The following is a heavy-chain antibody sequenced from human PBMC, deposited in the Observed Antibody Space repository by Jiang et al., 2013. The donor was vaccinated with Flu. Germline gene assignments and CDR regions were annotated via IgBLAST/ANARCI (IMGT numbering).Heavy chain of an antibody. J-gene: IGHJ6*02. V-gene: IGHV4-59*01. CDR3: ARDRDCGSDCNYYYYGMDV. CDR2: ISYTGST. Sequence: SLTCTVSGGSINNWYWSWVRQPPRRGLEWIGYISYTGSTNYNPSLKSRATMSVDTSKNQFSLNLRSVTAADTAVYYCARDRDCGSDCNYYYYGMDVWGQGTTVTVSS. CDR1: GGSINNWY. D-gene: IGHD2-21*02.